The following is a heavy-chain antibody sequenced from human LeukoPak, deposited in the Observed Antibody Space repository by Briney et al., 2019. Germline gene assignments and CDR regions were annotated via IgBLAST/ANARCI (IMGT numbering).Heavy chain of an antibody. V-gene: IGHV1-2*02. CDR2: INPNSAGT. CDR3: ATYSGPLGY. Sequence: PSVKVSCKASGYTFTGYYVHWVRQAPGQGLEWMGWINPNSAGTQYAQKFQGRVTMTRDTSSSTACMELSRLKSDDTAVYYCATYSGPLGYWGQGTLVTVSS. D-gene: IGHD6-19*01. J-gene: IGHJ4*02. CDR1: GYTFTGYY.